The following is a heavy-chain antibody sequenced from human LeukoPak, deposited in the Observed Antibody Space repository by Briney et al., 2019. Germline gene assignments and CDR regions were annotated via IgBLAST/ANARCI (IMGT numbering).Heavy chain of an antibody. D-gene: IGHD1-20*01. J-gene: IGHJ5*02. CDR1: GYSFADYY. CDR3: ARDYFTFTSKSYNFFDP. V-gene: IGHV1-2*02. Sequence: ASVKVSCKASGYSFADYYMHWVRQAPGQGLEWMGWIEPNRGDTNYPEKFQGRITMTRDTSISTAYMELSRLTSDDTAVYFCARDYFTFTSKSYNFFDPWGQGTLVTVSS. CDR2: IEPNRGDT.